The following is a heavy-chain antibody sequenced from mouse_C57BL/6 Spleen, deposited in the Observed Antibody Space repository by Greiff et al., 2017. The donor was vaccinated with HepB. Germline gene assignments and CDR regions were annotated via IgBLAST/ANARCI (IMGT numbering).Heavy chain of an antibody. V-gene: IGHV5-4*01. Sequence: EVMLVESGGGLVKPGGSLKLSCAASGFTFSSYAMSWVRQTPEKRLEWVATISDGGSYTYYPDNVKGRFTISRDNAKNNLYLQMSHLKSEDTAMYYCAREGITTVGDWYFDVWGTGTTVTVSS. CDR1: GFTFSSYA. CDR2: ISDGGSYT. CDR3: AREGITTVGDWYFDV. J-gene: IGHJ1*03. D-gene: IGHD1-1*01.